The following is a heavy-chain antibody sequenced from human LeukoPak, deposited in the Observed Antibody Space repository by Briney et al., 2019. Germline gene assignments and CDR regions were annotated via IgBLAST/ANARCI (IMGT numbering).Heavy chain of an antibody. D-gene: IGHD4-17*01. V-gene: IGHV3-23*01. Sequence: PGGSLRLSCAASGFTFSSYAMSWVRQAPGKGLEWVSAISGSGGSTYYADSVKGRFTISRDNSKNTLYLQMNSLRAEDTAVYYCAKDGYDYGDYWGFFDCWGQGTLVTVSS. CDR3: AKDGYDYGDYWGFFDC. CDR2: ISGSGGST. J-gene: IGHJ4*02. CDR1: GFTFSSYA.